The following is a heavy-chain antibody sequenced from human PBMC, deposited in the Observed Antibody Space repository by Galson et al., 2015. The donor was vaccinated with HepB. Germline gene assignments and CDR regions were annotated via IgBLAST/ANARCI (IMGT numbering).Heavy chain of an antibody. J-gene: IGHJ4*02. CDR3: VKTTSDYYYMH. V-gene: IGHV3-64D*09. CDR2: ISSDGSAT. D-gene: IGHD3-22*01. Sequence: SLRLPCAASGFTFNTYAMHWVRQAPGKGLEYVSAISSDGSATYYTDSVKDRFTISRDDSKNTLSLQMSSLRVEDTAVYYCVKTTSDYYYMHWGQGTLVTVSS. CDR1: GFTFNTYA.